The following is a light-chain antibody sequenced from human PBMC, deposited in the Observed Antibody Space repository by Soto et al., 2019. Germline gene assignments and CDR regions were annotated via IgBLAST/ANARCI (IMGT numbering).Light chain of an antibody. CDR2: AAS. J-gene: IGKJ4*01. Sequence: EIVMTQSPDTLSVSPGERATLSCRTSQSVRSNLARYQQKPGQSPRLLIYAASTRATGIPARFSGSGSGTEFTLTINRLEPEDFAVYYCQWSGGSVSFGGGTKVDIK. CDR3: QWSGGSVS. CDR1: QSVRSN. V-gene: IGKV3-15*01.